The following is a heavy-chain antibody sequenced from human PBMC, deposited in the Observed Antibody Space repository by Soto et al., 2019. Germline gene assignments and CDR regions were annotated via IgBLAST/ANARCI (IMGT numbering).Heavy chain of an antibody. Sequence: SETLSLTCTVSGGSISRGDYYWRWLRQPPGKGLEWIGYIYYSGSTDYYPSLKSRVIISVDTSKTHFSLTLSSVTAADTAVYYCASNQSPDYDILTGYYKTPDYYGMDVWGQGTTVTVSS. D-gene: IGHD3-9*01. CDR2: IYYSGST. J-gene: IGHJ6*02. CDR1: GGSISRGDYY. CDR3: ASNQSPDYDILTGYYKTPDYYGMDV. V-gene: IGHV4-30-4*01.